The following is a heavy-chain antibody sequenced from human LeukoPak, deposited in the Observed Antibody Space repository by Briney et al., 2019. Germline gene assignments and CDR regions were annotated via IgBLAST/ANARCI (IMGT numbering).Heavy chain of an antibody. CDR1: GGSFSGYY. J-gene: IGHJ4*02. Sequence: SETLSLTCAVYGGSFSGYYWSWIRQPPGKGLEWIGEISHSGSTNYNPSLKSRVTISVDTSKNQFSLKLSSVTAADTAVYYCARAKSGYYTSRYFDYWGQGTLVTVSS. D-gene: IGHD3-3*01. V-gene: IGHV4-34*01. CDR2: ISHSGST. CDR3: ARAKSGYYTSRYFDY.